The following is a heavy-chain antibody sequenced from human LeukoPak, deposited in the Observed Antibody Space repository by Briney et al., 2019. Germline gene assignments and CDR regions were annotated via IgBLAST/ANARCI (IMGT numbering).Heavy chain of an antibody. CDR2: MSPNSGDT. Sequence: ASVKVSCKASGYTFTGYDINWVRHATGQGLEWMGWMSPNSGDTGCAQKFQGRVTMTRDTSISTAFMELTSLRSEDTAVYYCARGPPNWGFDFWGQGALVTVSS. CDR3: ARGPPNWGFDF. J-gene: IGHJ4*02. CDR1: GYTFTGYD. V-gene: IGHV1-8*01. D-gene: IGHD7-27*01.